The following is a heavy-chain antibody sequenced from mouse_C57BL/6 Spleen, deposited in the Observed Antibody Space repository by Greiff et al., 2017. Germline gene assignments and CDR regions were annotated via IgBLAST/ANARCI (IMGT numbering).Heavy chain of an antibody. CDR2: IYPGDGDT. D-gene: IGHD2-4*01. CDR1: GYAFSSSW. V-gene: IGHV1-82*01. J-gene: IGHJ4*01. Sequence: QVQLQQSGPELVKPGASVKISCTASGYAFSSSWMNWVKQRPGKGLEWIGRIYPGDGDTNYNGKLKGKATLTADKSSSTAYMQLSSLTSEDSAVYFCARGEDYDGYAMDYWGQGTSVTVSS. CDR3: ARGEDYDGYAMDY.